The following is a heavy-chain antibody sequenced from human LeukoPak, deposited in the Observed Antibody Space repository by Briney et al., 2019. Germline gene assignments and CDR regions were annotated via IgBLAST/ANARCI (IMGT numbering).Heavy chain of an antibody. D-gene: IGHD5-18*01. J-gene: IGHJ4*02. Sequence: GGSLRLSCAASGFTFSSYAMSWVRQAPGEGLEWVSAISGSGGSTYYADSVKGRFTISRDNAKNSLYLQMNSVRAEDTAVYYCARGGRGYSFAQADYWGQGTLVTVSS. CDR3: ARGGRGYSFAQADY. CDR1: GFTFSSYA. CDR2: ISGSGGST. V-gene: IGHV3-23*01.